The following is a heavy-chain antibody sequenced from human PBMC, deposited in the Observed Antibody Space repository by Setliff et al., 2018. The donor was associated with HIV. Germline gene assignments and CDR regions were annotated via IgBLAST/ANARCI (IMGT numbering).Heavy chain of an antibody. CDR2: ISAYNGNT. J-gene: IGHJ4*02. CDR1: GHTFTDYS. D-gene: IGHD6-19*01. V-gene: IGHV1-18*04. Sequence: ASVKVSCKVSGHTFTDYSIHWVRQAPGQGLEWMGWISAYNGNTDYARNLQGRLTMTTDTSTSTAFMELRSLRSDDTAVYYCARDPPSSGWYRADYWGQGTLVTVSS. CDR3: ARDPPSSGWYRADY.